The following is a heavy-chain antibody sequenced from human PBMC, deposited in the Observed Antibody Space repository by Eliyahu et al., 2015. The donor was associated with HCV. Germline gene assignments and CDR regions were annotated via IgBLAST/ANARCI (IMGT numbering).Heavy chain of an antibody. J-gene: IGHJ4*01. Sequence: VKGRFTTSRDNAKNTLYLQMNDLRDXDTAVYYCAKDLXMDGADDWGQGTPVTVSS. D-gene: IGHD2-2*03. V-gene: IGHV3-74*01. CDR3: AKDLXMDGADD.